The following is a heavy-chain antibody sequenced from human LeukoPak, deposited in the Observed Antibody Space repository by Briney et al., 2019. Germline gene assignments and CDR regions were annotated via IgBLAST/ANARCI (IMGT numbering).Heavy chain of an antibody. D-gene: IGHD5-24*01. J-gene: IGHJ4*02. CDR3: ARDPVDGYSHYDF. CDR1: GYTLTDHH. V-gene: IGHV1-2*02. Sequence: ASVKVSCKASGYTLTDHHLIWVRQAPGQGLEWTGWIRPNSGGIKYAQEFQGRVTMTRDTSISTAYMELTRLTSDDTAIYYCARDPVDGYSHYDFWGQGTLVTVSS. CDR2: IRPNSGGI.